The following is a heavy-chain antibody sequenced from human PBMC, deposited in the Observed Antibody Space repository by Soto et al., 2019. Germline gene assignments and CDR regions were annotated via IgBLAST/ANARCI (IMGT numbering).Heavy chain of an antibody. Sequence: SETLSLTCTVSGGSISSGGYYWSWIRQHPGKGLEWIGYIYYSGGTYYNPSLKSRVTISVDTSKNQFSLKLSSVTAADTAVYYCARVEDSRTYYFDYWGQGTLVTVSS. CDR1: GGSISSGGYY. D-gene: IGHD3-22*01. V-gene: IGHV4-31*03. CDR2: IYYSGGT. CDR3: ARVEDSRTYYFDY. J-gene: IGHJ4*02.